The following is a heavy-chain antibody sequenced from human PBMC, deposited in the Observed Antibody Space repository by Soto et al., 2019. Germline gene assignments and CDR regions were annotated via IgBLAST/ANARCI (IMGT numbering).Heavy chain of an antibody. CDR1: EFTISSWA. D-gene: IGHD3-10*01. CDR3: AKCSGSARGPTDY. V-gene: IGHV3-23*01. Sequence: PLRLSCAASEFTISSWAMSWVRQAPGKGLEWVSAICGSGGCTFYPDSVKGRFTISRDNSKNTLFLQMNYLRAEDTAVYYCAKCSGSARGPTDYWGQGTLVTVSS. J-gene: IGHJ4*02. CDR2: ICGSGGCT.